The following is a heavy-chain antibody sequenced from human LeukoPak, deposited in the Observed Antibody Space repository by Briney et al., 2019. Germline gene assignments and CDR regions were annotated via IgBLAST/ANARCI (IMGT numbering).Heavy chain of an antibody. Sequence: SETLSLTCTVSVGSMRFSSWSGFRLPPGKGLEGIGSISYTGSTNYIPSLKSRVTISLDTSKNQFSLRLSSVTAADTAVYYCARLDVVAATPTAFVYWGQGTLVTVSS. CDR2: ISYTGST. CDR3: ARLDVVAATPTAFVY. CDR1: VGSMRFSS. J-gene: IGHJ4*02. D-gene: IGHD2-15*01. V-gene: IGHV4-59*01.